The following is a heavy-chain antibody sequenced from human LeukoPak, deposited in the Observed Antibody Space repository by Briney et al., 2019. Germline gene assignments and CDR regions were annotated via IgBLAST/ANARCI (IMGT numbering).Heavy chain of an antibody. Sequence: GGALRLSCAASRFTVSSDHMSWVRQAPGKGLEWVSVTYSGSSAYYADSVKGRFTISRDNANNMVYLQMNSLRAEDTAVYYCARVWELSFDHWGQGPLVTVSS. J-gene: IGHJ4*02. CDR2: TYSGSSA. V-gene: IGHV3-53*01. D-gene: IGHD1-26*01. CDR3: ARVWELSFDH. CDR1: RFTVSSDH.